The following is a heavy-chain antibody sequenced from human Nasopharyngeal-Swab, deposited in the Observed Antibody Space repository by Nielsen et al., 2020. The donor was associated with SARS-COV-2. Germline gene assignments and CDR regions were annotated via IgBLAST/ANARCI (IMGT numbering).Heavy chain of an antibody. CDR2: IKQDGSER. J-gene: IGHJ6*02. Sequence: GSLRLSCAASGFLFTNFWMTWVRQAPGKGLEWVANIKQDGSERYYVDSVKGRFTISRDNAKNSLYLQMNSLRAEDTAVYYCARDGGLTTFPYYYYGMDVWGQGTTVTVSS. D-gene: IGHD4/OR15-4a*01. V-gene: IGHV3-7*01. CDR3: ARDGGLTTFPYYYYGMDV. CDR1: GFLFTNFW.